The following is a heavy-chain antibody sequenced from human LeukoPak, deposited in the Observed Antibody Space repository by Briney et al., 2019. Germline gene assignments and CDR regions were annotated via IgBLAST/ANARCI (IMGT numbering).Heavy chain of an antibody. CDR3: ARDYYDTSGYYPWSH. J-gene: IGHJ4*02. CDR1: GFTFDDYT. CDR2: ISWDGGST. D-gene: IGHD3-22*01. Sequence: GGSLRLSCAASGFTFDDYTMHWVRQAPGKGLEWVSLISWDGGSTYYADSVKGRFTISRDNSKNSLYLQMNSLRAEDTAVYYCARDYYDTSGYYPWSHWGQGTLVTVSS. V-gene: IGHV3-43*01.